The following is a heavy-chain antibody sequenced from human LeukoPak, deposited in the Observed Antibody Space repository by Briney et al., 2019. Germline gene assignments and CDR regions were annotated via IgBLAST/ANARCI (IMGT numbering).Heavy chain of an antibody. J-gene: IGHJ4*02. CDR3: ARVYDSSGYYPFFDY. V-gene: IGHV4-31*03. CDR2: IYYSGST. D-gene: IGHD3-22*01. Sequence: SQTLSLTCTVSGGSISSGGYYWSWIRQHPGKGLEWIWYIYYSGSTYYNPSLKSRVTISVDTSKNQFSLKLSSVTAADTAVYYCARVYDSSGYYPFFDYWGQGTLVTVSS. CDR1: GGSISSGGYY.